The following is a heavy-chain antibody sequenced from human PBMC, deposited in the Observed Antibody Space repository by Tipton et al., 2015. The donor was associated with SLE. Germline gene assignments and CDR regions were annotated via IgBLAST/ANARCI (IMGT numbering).Heavy chain of an antibody. J-gene: IGHJ2*01. CDR1: DGSISSYY. CDR3: ARDRRLIAAPSFWWYFDL. CDR2: IYTSGRT. D-gene: IGHD6-13*01. V-gene: IGHV4-4*08. Sequence: TLSLTCTVSDGSISSYYWSWIRQPPGKGLEWIGYIYTSGRTHYNPPLTSRVTISVDTSKNQFSLKLSAVTAADTAVYYCARDRRLIAAPSFWWYFDLWGRGTLVTVSS.